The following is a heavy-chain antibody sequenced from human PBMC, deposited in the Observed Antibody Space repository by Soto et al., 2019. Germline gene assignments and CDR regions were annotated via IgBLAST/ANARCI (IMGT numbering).Heavy chain of an antibody. CDR2: INHSGST. V-gene: IGHV4-34*01. CDR3: ARGQGLTIFGVVTKRRFYYMDV. CDR1: GGSFSGYY. D-gene: IGHD3-3*01. Sequence: KPSETLSLTCAVYGGSFSGYYWSWIRQPPGKGLEWIGEINHSGSTNYNPSLKSRVTISVDTSKNQFSLKLSSVTAADTAVYYCARGQGLTIFGVVTKRRFYYMDVWGKGTTVTVSS. J-gene: IGHJ6*03.